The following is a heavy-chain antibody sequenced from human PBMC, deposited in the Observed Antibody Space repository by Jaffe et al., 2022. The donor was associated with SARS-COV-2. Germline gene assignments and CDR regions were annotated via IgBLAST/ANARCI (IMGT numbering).Heavy chain of an antibody. V-gene: IGHV3-48*03. CDR2: ISSSGSTI. Sequence: EVQLVESGGGLVQPGGSLRLSCAASGFTFSSYEMNWVRQAPGKGLEWVSYISSSGSTIYYADSVKGRFTISRDNAKNSLYLQMNSLRAEDTAVYYCARDNSGSYYGFDYWGQGTLVTVSS. CDR3: ARDNSGSYYGFDY. J-gene: IGHJ4*02. D-gene: IGHD1-26*01. CDR1: GFTFSSYE.